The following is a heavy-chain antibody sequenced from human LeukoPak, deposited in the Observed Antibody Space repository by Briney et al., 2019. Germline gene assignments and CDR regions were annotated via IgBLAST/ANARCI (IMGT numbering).Heavy chain of an antibody. CDR1: GFTFSSYG. CDR2: ISYDGSNK. CDR3: AKDIISDGCIIFDY. Sequence: SGGSLRLSCAAPGFTFSSYGMHWVRQAPGKGLEWVAVISYDGSNKYYADSVKGRFTISRDNSKNTLYLQMNSLRAEDTAVYYCAKDIISDGCIIFDYWGQGTLVTVSS. V-gene: IGHV3-30*18. D-gene: IGHD5-24*01. J-gene: IGHJ4*02.